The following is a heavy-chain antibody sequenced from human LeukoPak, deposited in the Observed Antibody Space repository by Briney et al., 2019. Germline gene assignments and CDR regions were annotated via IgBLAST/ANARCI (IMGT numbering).Heavy chain of an antibody. D-gene: IGHD2-2*01. Sequence: ASVKVSCKASGGTFSSYAISWVRQAPGQGLEWMGRTIPILGIANYAQKFQGRVTITADKSTSTAYMELSSLRSEDTAVYYCARNPGQRYCSSTSCYRGWFDPWGQGTLVTVSS. CDR1: GGTFSSYA. CDR3: ARNPGQRYCSSTSCYRGWFDP. J-gene: IGHJ5*02. CDR2: TIPILGIA. V-gene: IGHV1-69*04.